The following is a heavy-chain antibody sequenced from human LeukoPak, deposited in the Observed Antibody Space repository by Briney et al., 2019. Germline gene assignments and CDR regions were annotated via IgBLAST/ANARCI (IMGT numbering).Heavy chain of an antibody. J-gene: IGHJ4*02. CDR1: GGTFSSYA. Sequence: GSSVKVSCKASGGTFSSYAISWVRQAPGQGLEWMGRIIPILGIANYAQKFQGRVTITADKSTSTAYMELSSLRSEDTAVYYCARENIVGATLDYWGQGTLVTVSS. CDR3: ARENIVGATLDY. D-gene: IGHD1-26*01. V-gene: IGHV1-69*04. CDR2: IIPILGIA.